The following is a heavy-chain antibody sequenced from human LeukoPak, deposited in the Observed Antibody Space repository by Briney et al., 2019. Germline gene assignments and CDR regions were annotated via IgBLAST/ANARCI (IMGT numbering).Heavy chain of an antibody. Sequence: PSETLSLTCTVSGGSISNYYWNWIRQPPGKGLEFIGYIYYTGSTNYNPSLKSRVTMSVDTSKNQFSLNLRSVTPEDAAVYYCARNLIPEQLVLNFWGQGTLVTVSS. J-gene: IGHJ4*02. CDR2: IYYTGST. D-gene: IGHD6-13*01. V-gene: IGHV4-59*01. CDR1: GGSISNYY. CDR3: ARNLIPEQLVLNF.